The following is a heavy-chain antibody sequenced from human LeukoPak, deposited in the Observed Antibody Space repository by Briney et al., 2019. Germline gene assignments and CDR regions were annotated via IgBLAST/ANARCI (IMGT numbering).Heavy chain of an antibody. Sequence: GASVKVSCKASGYTFTGCYMHWVRQAPGQGLEWMGWINPNSGGTNYAQKFQGRVTMTRDTSISTAYMELSRLRSDDTAVYYCARDSRVMEGGFDPWGQGTLVTVSS. CDR2: INPNSGGT. CDR1: GYTFTGCY. V-gene: IGHV1-2*02. D-gene: IGHD2-2*01. J-gene: IGHJ5*02. CDR3: ARDSRVMEGGFDP.